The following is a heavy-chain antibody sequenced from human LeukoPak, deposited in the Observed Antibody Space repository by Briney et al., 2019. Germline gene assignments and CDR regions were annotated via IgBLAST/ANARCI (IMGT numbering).Heavy chain of an antibody. CDR1: GFTFSSYW. J-gene: IGHJ3*02. Sequence: PRGSLRLSCAASGFTFSSYWMSWVRQAPGKGLEWVANIMQDGSEKYYVDSVKGRFTISRDNAKNSLYLQMNSLRAEDTAVYYCARVIWLIDAFDIWGQGTMVTVSS. CDR3: ARVIWLIDAFDI. V-gene: IGHV3-7*04. D-gene: IGHD3-10*01. CDR2: IMQDGSEK.